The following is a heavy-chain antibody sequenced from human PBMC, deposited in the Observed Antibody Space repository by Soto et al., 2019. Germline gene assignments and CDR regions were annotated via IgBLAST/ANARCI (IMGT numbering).Heavy chain of an antibody. CDR2: INPSGGST. J-gene: IGHJ6*02. Sequence: GASVKVSCKASGYTFTSYYMHWVRQAPGQGLEWMGIINPSGGSTSYAQKFQGRVTMTRDTSTSTVYMELSSLRSEDTAVYYCARNWGFLEWLSQMELPYYYYGMDVWGQGTTVTVSS. V-gene: IGHV1-46*01. CDR3: ARNWGFLEWLSQMELPYYYYGMDV. D-gene: IGHD3-3*01. CDR1: GYTFTSYY.